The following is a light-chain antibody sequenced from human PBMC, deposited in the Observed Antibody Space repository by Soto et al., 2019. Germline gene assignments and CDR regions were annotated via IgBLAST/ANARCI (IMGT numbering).Light chain of an antibody. CDR1: QSLLHSNGYNY. CDR3: MQALHTPST. V-gene: IGKV2-28*01. J-gene: IGKJ5*01. CDR2: LGS. Sequence: DLVMTQSPLSLPVTPGEPASISCRSSQSLLHSNGYNYLDWYLQKPGQSPQLLIYLGSNRASGVPDRFSGSGSGTDFTLKISRVEAEDVGVYYCMQALHTPSTFGQGTRLEIK.